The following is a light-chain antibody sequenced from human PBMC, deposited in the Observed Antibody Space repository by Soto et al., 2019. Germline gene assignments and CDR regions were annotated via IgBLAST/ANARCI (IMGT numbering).Light chain of an antibody. V-gene: IGKV1-9*01. CDR1: QGISSY. CDR2: AAS. J-gene: IGKJ3*01. CDR3: QQLNSYPPFT. Sequence: IQLTQSPSSRSASVGDRVTITCRASQGISSYLAWYQQQPGRAAKLLIYAASTLQSGVPSRFSGSGSGTDFSLTISSLQPEDFATFYCQQLNSYPPFTFGPGTKVDIK.